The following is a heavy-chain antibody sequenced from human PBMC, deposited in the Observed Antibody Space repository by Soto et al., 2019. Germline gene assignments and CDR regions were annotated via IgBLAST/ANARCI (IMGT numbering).Heavy chain of an antibody. D-gene: IGHD6-6*01. CDR1: GGSISSSNW. V-gene: IGHV4-4*02. Sequence: PSETLSLTCAVSGGSISSSNWWSWVRQPPGKGLEWIGEIYHSGSTNYNPSLKSRVTISVDKSKNQFSLKLSSVTAADTAVYYCARDRGSIADRPKNWFDPWGQGTLVTVSS. J-gene: IGHJ5*02. CDR2: IYHSGST. CDR3: ARDRGSIADRPKNWFDP.